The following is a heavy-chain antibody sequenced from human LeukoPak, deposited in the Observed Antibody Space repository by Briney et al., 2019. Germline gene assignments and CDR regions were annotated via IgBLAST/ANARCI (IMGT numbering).Heavy chain of an antibody. CDR1: GGSFSGYY. CDR3: AREKQLVRFDY. CDR2: IYYSGST. V-gene: IGHV4-59*01. Sequence: SETLSLTCAVYGGSFSGYYWSWIRQPPGKGLEWIGYIYYSGSTNYNPSLKSRVAISVDTSKNQFSLKLSSVTAADTAVYYCAREKQLVRFDYWGQGTLVTVSS. J-gene: IGHJ4*02. D-gene: IGHD6-6*01.